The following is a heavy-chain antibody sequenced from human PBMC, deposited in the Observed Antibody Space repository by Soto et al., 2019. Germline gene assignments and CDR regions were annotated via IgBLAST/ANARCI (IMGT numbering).Heavy chain of an antibody. D-gene: IGHD6-6*01. CDR2: IYYSGST. Sequence: SETLSLTCTVSGGSISSSSYYWGWIRQPPGKGLEWIGSIYYSGSTYHNPSLKSRVTISVDTSKNQFSLKLSSVAAAETAVYYSERKYSRTVNPMADFDIWGQGTMVTVSS. J-gene: IGHJ3*02. CDR1: GGSISSSSYY. CDR3: ERKYSRTVNPMADFDI. V-gene: IGHV4-39*01.